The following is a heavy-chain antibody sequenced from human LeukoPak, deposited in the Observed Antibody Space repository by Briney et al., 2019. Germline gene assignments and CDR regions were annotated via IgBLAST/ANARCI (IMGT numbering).Heavy chain of an antibody. CDR2: ISAYNGNT. Sequence: ASVKVSCKASGYTFTSYAMHWVRQAPGQRLEWMGWISAYNGNTNYAQKLQGRVTMTTDTSTSTAYMELRSLRSDDTAVYYCARGEFSSSYYYYYMDVWGKGTTVTVSS. D-gene: IGHD6-6*01. CDR3: ARGEFSSSYYYYYMDV. V-gene: IGHV1-18*01. J-gene: IGHJ6*03. CDR1: GYTFTSYA.